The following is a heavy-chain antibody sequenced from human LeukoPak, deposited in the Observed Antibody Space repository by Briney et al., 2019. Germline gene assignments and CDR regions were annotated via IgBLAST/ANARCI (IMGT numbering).Heavy chain of an antibody. J-gene: IGHJ4*02. CDR1: GGSISSYY. CDR3: ARGEEQQLID. CDR2: IYYSGST. V-gene: IGHV4-59*12. D-gene: IGHD6-13*01. Sequence: SETLSLTCTVSGGSISSYYWSWIRQPPGKGLEWIGYIYYSGSTHYNASLKSRVTILVDTSQNQVSLKLTSVSAADTALYYCARGEEQQLIDWGQGILVTVSS.